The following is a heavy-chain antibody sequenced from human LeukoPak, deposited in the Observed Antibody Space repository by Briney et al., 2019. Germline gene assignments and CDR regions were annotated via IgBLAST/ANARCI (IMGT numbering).Heavy chain of an antibody. CDR3: VRDIGARYLDY. CDR1: GSTFRNHG. V-gene: IGHV3-33*01. D-gene: IGHD6-6*01. CDR2: IWYDGSNE. Sequence: GRSLRLSCAASGSTFRNHGMHWVRQAPGKGLEWAAVIWYDGSNEYYADSVKGRFTISRDNSKNTLYLQMNSLRAEDTAVYYCVRDIGARYLDYWGQGTLVIVSS. J-gene: IGHJ4*01.